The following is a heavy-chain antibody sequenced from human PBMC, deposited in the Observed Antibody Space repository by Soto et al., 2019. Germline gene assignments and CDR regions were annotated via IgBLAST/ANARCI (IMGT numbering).Heavy chain of an antibody. CDR3: ARGSFKASYKSGSRAYYDFKAF. Sequence: PQKLSLTNAVYGGSFSGYYWSWIRQPPWKGMEWIGEINHSGSTNYNPSLKSRVTISVDTSKNQFSLKLSSVTAADTAVYYCARGSFKASYKSGSRAYYDFKAFWGKGTTVTGSS. CDR1: GGSFSGYY. V-gene: IGHV4-34*01. D-gene: IGHD1-1*01. CDR2: INHSGST. J-gene: IGHJ6*03.